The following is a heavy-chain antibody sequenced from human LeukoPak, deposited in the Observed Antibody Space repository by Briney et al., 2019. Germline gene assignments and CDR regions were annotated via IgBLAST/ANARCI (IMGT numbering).Heavy chain of an antibody. CDR2: ISAYNGNT. D-gene: IGHD4-23*01. J-gene: IGHJ4*02. CDR3: ARDRGTEVYFDY. V-gene: IGHV1-18*01. CDR1: GGTFSSYA. Sequence: GASVKVSCKASGGTFSSYAISWVRQAPGQGLEWMGWISAYNGNTNYAQKLQGRVTMTTDTSTSTAYMELSSLRSEDTAVYYCARDRGTEVYFDYWGQGTLVTVSS.